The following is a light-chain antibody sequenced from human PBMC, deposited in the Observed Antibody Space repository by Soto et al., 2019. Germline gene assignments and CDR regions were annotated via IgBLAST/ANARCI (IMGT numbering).Light chain of an antibody. CDR3: QQYNSYRGLT. V-gene: IGKV1-5*01. CDR1: QSISSW. J-gene: IGKJ4*01. Sequence: DIQMTQSPSTLSASVGDRVTITCRASQSISSWLAWYQQKPGKAPKLLIYDASSLESGVPSRFSGSGSGTEFTLTINSLQPDDFATYYCQQYNSYRGLTFGGGTKVEIK. CDR2: DAS.